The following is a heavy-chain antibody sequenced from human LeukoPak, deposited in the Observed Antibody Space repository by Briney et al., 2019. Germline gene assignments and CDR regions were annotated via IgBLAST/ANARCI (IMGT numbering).Heavy chain of an antibody. CDR1: GDSVSRNTAG. CDR2: TYYRSKWYS. V-gene: IGHV6-1*01. D-gene: IGHD6-13*01. CDR3: AREGSSSWYGYYFDY. Sequence: SQTLSLTCAISGDSVSRNTAGWNWIRQSPSRGLEWLGRTYYRSKWYSDFAPSVRNRITINPDTSKNQFSLQLNSVTPEDTAVYYCAREGSSSWYGYYFDYWGQGTLVTVSS. J-gene: IGHJ4*02.